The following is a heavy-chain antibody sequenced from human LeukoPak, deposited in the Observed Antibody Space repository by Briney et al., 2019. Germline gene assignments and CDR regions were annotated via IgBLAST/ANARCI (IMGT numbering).Heavy chain of an antibody. Sequence: GGSLRLSCAASGFTFSRHGMNWARQAPGKGLEWASSISGSGGSTFYPDSVKGRFTISRDNSKNTLYLQMNSLRAEDTAVYYCAKFLWFGSWDAFDIWGQGTMVTVS. V-gene: IGHV3-23*01. D-gene: IGHD3-10*01. CDR3: AKFLWFGSWDAFDI. J-gene: IGHJ3*02. CDR1: GFTFSRHG. CDR2: ISGSGGST.